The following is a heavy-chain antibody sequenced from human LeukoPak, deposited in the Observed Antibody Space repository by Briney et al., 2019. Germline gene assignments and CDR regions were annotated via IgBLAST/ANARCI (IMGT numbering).Heavy chain of an antibody. J-gene: IGHJ3*02. CDR3: AKGYRSGWRHAFDI. V-gene: IGHV3-9*01. D-gene: IGHD6-19*01. CDR2: ISWNSGSI. Sequence: GGSLRLSCAASGFTFDDYAMHWVRQAPGKGLEWVSGISWNSGSIGYADSVKGRFTISRDNAKNSLYLQMNSLRAEDTALYYCAKGYRSGWRHAFDIWGQGTMVTVSS. CDR1: GFTFDDYA.